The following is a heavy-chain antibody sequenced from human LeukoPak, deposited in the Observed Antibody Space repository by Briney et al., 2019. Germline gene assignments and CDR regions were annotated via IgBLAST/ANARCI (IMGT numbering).Heavy chain of an antibody. D-gene: IGHD3-3*01. CDR1: GFTFSTYW. J-gene: IGHJ4*02. CDR2: IDRDGITT. V-gene: IGHV3-74*01. CDR3: ARSRWSGYADY. Sequence: SGGSLRLSCAVSGFTFSTYWMHWVRQAPGRGLVWVSRIDRDGITTSYADPVKGRFTISRDNAKNTLYLQVNSLTAEDTAVYYCARSRWSGYADYWGQGTLVTVSS.